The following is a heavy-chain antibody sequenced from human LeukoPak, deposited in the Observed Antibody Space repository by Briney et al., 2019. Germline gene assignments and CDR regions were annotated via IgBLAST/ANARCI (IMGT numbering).Heavy chain of an antibody. CDR1: GFTFSSYA. D-gene: IGHD1-26*01. Sequence: GGSLRLSCAASGFTFSSYAMSWVRQAPGKGLEWVSAISGSGGSTYYADSVKGRFTTSRDNSKNTLYLQMNSLSAEDTAVYYCARAGGSYWMGAKFDYWGQGSLVTVSS. CDR3: ARAGGSYWMGAKFDY. V-gene: IGHV3-23*01. CDR2: ISGSGGST. J-gene: IGHJ4*02.